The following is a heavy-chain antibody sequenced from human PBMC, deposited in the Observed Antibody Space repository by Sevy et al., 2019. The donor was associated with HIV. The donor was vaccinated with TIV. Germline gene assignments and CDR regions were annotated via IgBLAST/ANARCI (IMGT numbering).Heavy chain of an antibody. Sequence: SETLSLTCTVSGGSISSYYWSWIRQPPGKGLEWIGYIYYSGSTNYNPSLKSRVTISVDTSKNQLSLKLSSVTAADTAVYYCARGRQQLAHYYYYYMDVWGKGTTVTVSS. D-gene: IGHD6-13*01. CDR1: GGSISSYY. CDR2: IYYSGST. CDR3: ARGRQQLAHYYYYYMDV. J-gene: IGHJ6*03. V-gene: IGHV4-59*01.